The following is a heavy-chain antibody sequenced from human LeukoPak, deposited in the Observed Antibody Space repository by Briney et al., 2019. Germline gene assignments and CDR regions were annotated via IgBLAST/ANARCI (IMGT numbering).Heavy chain of an antibody. J-gene: IGHJ4*02. Sequence: GGSLRLSCAASGFTFSSYGMSWVRQAPGKGLEWVSGISASGGSTYYADSVKGRFTISRDNSKNTLYLQMNSLRAEDTAVYYCAKDRGYGGSYLFYFDYWGQGTLVTVSS. V-gene: IGHV3-23*01. CDR1: GFTFSSYG. D-gene: IGHD1-26*01. CDR3: AKDRGYGGSYLFYFDY. CDR2: ISASGGST.